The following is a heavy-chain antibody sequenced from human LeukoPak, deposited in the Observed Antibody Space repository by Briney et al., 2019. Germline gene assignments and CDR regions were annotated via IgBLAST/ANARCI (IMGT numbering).Heavy chain of an antibody. Sequence: PSETLCLTCTVSGGSISSGDYYWSWIRQPPGKGLEWIGYIYYSGSTYYNPSLKSRVTISVDTSKNQFSLKLSSVTAADTAVYYCARGVHYDFWSGADFDYWGQGTLVTVSS. J-gene: IGHJ4*02. D-gene: IGHD3-3*01. CDR1: GGSISSGDYY. CDR3: ARGVHYDFWSGADFDY. CDR2: IYYSGST. V-gene: IGHV4-30-4*01.